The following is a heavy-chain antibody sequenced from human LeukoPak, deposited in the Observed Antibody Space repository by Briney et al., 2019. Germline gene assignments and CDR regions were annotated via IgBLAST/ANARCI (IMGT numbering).Heavy chain of an antibody. CDR3: VSGSGMGNF. J-gene: IGHJ4*02. D-gene: IGHD1-26*01. Sequence: GGSLRLSCAASGFTFSSSWMSWVRQASGKGLEWVAHIKEDGSQKYYVDSVKGRFTISRDNAKTSVYLQMNSLRAEDTAVYYCVSGSGMGNFWGQGTLVTVSS. CDR2: IKEDGSQK. V-gene: IGHV3-7*01. CDR1: GFTFSSSW.